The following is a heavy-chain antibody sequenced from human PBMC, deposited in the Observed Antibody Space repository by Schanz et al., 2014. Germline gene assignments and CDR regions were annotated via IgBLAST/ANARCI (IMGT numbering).Heavy chain of an antibody. J-gene: IGHJ4*02. D-gene: IGHD2-2*01. CDR3: AKDSTHIDIVLVPTAIDY. CDR2: ISSGSSYA. CDR1: GFTFSSYA. V-gene: IGHV3-48*01. Sequence: EGQLLESGGGLIQPGGSLRLSCAASGFTFSSYAMSWVRQAPGKGLEWVSDISSGSSYANYADSVKGRVTISRDNAKNSVSLQMRRLRVEDTAVYYCAKDSTHIDIVLVPTAIDYWGQGTLVTVSS.